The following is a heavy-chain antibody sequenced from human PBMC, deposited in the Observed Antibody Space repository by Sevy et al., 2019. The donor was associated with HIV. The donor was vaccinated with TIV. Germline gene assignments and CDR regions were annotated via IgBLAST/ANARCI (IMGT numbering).Heavy chain of an antibody. J-gene: IGHJ4*02. CDR2: IYTSGST. Sequence: SETLSLTCTVSGGSISSYYWSWIRQPAGKGLEWIGRIYTSGSTNYNPSLESRVTMSVDTSKNQFSLKLSSVTAADTAVYYCARDPGRYYGSGSYQPDDYWGQGTLVTVSS. D-gene: IGHD3-10*01. CDR3: ARDPGRYYGSGSYQPDDY. V-gene: IGHV4-4*07. CDR1: GGSISSYY.